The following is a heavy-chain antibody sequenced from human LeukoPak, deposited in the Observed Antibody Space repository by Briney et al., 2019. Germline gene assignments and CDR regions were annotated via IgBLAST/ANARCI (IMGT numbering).Heavy chain of an antibody. J-gene: IGHJ6*03. V-gene: IGHV3-74*03. Sequence: GGTLRLSCAASGFTFSTYWMHWARQTPGKGLMWVSRIKTDGSSTTYADSAKGRFTISRDNAKTTLYLPMNSPRVEATAVSYCCRAFAVVPAGLMDVWGKGTTVTVSS. CDR1: GFTFSTYW. D-gene: IGHD2-2*01. CDR2: IKTDGSST. CDR3: CRAFAVVPAGLMDV.